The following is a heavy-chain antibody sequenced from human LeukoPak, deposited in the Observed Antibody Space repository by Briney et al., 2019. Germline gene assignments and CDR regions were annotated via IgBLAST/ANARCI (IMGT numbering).Heavy chain of an antibody. V-gene: IGHV1-69*13. J-gene: IGHJ6*02. CDR3: ARGARPAVHYGMDV. Sequence: SVKVSCKASGGTFISYAISWVRQAPGQGLEWMGGIIPIFGTANYAQKFQGRVTITADESTSTAYMELSSLRSEDTAVYYCARGARPAVHYGMDVWGQGTTVTVSS. D-gene: IGHD2-2*01. CDR2: IIPIFGTA. CDR1: GGTFISYA.